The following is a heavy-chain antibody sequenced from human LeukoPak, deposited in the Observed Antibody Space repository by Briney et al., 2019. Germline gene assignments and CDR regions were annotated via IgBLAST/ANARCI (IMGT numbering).Heavy chain of an antibody. V-gene: IGHV3-48*03. D-gene: IGHD4-17*01. CDR2: ISNGGSTT. J-gene: IGHJ4*02. CDR3: ARHYSGDSFDY. CDR1: GFNFRSAE. Sequence: PGGSLRLSCAASGFNFRSAEMNWVRQAPGKGLEWIAYISNGGSTTYYADSVKGRFTISRHNAENSLSLQMNSLRVEDTALYYCARHYSGDSFDYWGQGTLVTVSS.